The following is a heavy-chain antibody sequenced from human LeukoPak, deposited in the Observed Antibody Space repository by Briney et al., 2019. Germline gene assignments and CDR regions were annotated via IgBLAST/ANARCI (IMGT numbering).Heavy chain of an antibody. Sequence: SETLPLTCTVSGDFISTYHWNWIRKPPGKGLEWIGYMQSTGNSKYNPSLKSRVNIFVDTSKNQVALILRSVTAEDTAVYYCARDRQHSYGRYFDHWGQGALVTVSS. D-gene: IGHD3-16*01. V-gene: IGHV4-4*08. J-gene: IGHJ4*02. CDR3: ARDRQHSYGRYFDH. CDR1: GDFISTYH. CDR2: MQSTGNS.